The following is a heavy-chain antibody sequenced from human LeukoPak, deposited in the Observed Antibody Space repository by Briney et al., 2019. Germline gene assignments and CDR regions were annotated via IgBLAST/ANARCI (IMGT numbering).Heavy chain of an antibody. CDR2: IYPGDSDT. CDR1: GYSFTSYW. V-gene: IGHV5-51*01. CDR3: ARHVRGNALYYYMDV. J-gene: IGHJ6*03. Sequence: GESLKISCKGSGYSFTSYWIGWVRQMPGKGLEWMGIIYPGDSDTRYSPSFQGQVTISADKSLSTAYLQWSSLKASDTAMYYCARHVRGNALYYYMDVWGKGTTVRVSS. D-gene: IGHD4-23*01.